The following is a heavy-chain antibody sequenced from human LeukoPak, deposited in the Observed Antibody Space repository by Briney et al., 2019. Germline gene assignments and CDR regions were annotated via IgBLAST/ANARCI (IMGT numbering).Heavy chain of an antibody. CDR2: ISAYNGNT. D-gene: IGHD4-17*01. V-gene: IGHV1-18*01. Sequence: ASVKVSCKASGYTFTSYGISWVRQAPGQGLEWIGWISAYNGNTNYAQKLQGRVTMTTDTSTSTAYMELRSLRSDDTAVYYCARDPYGDYVTHFDYWGQGTLVTVSS. CDR1: GYTFTSYG. J-gene: IGHJ4*02. CDR3: ARDPYGDYVTHFDY.